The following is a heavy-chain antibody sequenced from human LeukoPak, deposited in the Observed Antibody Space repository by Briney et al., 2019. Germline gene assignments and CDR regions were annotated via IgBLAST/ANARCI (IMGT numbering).Heavy chain of an antibody. J-gene: IGHJ4*02. D-gene: IGHD6-19*01. Sequence: SETLSLTCAVSGYSISSGYYWGWIRQPPGKGLEWIGSIYHSGSTYYNPSLKSRVTISADTSKNQFSLKLSSVTAADTAVYYCARLVQAGTGYFDYWGQGTLVTVSS. V-gene: IGHV4-38-2*01. CDR1: GYSISSGYY. CDR3: ARLVQAGTGYFDY. CDR2: IYHSGST.